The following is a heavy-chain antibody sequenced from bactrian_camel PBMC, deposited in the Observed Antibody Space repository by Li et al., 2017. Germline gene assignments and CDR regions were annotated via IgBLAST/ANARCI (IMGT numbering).Heavy chain of an antibody. Sequence: DVQLVESGGGSVQAGGSLRLSCAASGYTYSRYCMGWFRQTPGKEREGVAVVDSDGSAMYADYVKGRFTISRDNAKNALYLQLDKLSTEDTAVYYCVADLDSEYASPHWGQGTQVTVS. CDR3: VADLDSEYASPH. CDR1: GYTYSRYC. CDR2: VDSDGSA. D-gene: IGHD2*01. J-gene: IGHJ4*01. V-gene: IGHV3S67*01.